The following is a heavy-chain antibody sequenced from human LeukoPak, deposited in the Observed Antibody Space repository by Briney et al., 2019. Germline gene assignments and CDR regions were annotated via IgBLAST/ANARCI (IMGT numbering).Heavy chain of an antibody. V-gene: IGHV1-2*02. D-gene: IGHD6-19*01. CDR1: GYTFTGYY. Sequence: ASVKVSCKASGYTFTGYYMHWVRQAPGQGLEWMGWISPNSGGTNYAQKFQGRVTMTRDTSISTAYMELSRLRSDDTAVYYCARAYSSGWYYYYYGMDVWGQGTTVTVSS. J-gene: IGHJ6*02. CDR3: ARAYSSGWYYYYYGMDV. CDR2: ISPNSGGT.